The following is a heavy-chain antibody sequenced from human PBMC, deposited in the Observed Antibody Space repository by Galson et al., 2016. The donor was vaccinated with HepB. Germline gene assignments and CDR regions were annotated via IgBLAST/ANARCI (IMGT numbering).Heavy chain of an antibody. Sequence: LRLSCAASGFTFSRYGMHWVRQAPGEGLESVAFIWYDGTNKFYADSVKGRFTISRDNSKNTLHLQMNSLRAEDTAVYYCARDRRGSGWYIDYWGQGTLVTVSS. CDR2: IWYDGTNK. CDR3: ARDRRGSGWYIDY. D-gene: IGHD6-19*01. CDR1: GFTFSRYG. V-gene: IGHV3-30*02. J-gene: IGHJ4*02.